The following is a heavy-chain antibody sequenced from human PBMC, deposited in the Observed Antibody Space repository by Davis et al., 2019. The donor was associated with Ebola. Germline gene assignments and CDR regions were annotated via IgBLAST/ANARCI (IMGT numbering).Heavy chain of an antibody. V-gene: IGHV3-23*01. CDR3: ARIRPPDVDLRRGIYFDY. CDR1: GFTFTDYA. Sequence: GESLKISCAASGFTFTDYAMNWVRQAPGKGLEWVSSMSGNGVSISYADSVKGRFTISRDNAKSTLYLQMNSLTAEDTAVYYCARIRPPDVDLRRGIYFDYWGQGTQVTVHS. J-gene: IGHJ4*02. D-gene: IGHD3-10*01. CDR2: MSGNGVSI.